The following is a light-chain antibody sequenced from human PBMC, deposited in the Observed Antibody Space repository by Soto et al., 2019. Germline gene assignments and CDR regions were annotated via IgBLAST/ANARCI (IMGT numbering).Light chain of an antibody. CDR2: EVT. V-gene: IGLV2-23*02. CDR1: SSDVGTYNV. Sequence: QSALTQPASVSGSPGQSITISCTGTSSDVGTYNVVSWYQQHPGNAPKLMIYEVTKRPSGVSDRFSGSKTGNTASLIIFGLQAEDEADYFCCSYAGSGTLIFGGGTKLTVL. CDR3: CSYAGSGTLI. J-gene: IGLJ2*01.